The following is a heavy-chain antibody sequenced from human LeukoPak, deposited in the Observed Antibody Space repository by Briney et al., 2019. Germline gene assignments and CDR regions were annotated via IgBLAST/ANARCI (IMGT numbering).Heavy chain of an antibody. V-gene: IGHV3-30-3*01. CDR1: GFTFSSYA. Sequence: GGSLRLSCAASGFTFSSYAMHWVRQAPGKGLEWVAVISYDGSNKYYADSVKGRFTLSRDNSKNTLYLQMNSLRAEDTAVYCCARIETTVTSDYWGQGTLVTVSS. J-gene: IGHJ4*02. D-gene: IGHD4-17*01. CDR2: ISYDGSNK. CDR3: ARIETTVTSDY.